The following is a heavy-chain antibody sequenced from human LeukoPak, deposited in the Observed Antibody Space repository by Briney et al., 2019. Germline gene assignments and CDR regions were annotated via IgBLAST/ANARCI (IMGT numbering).Heavy chain of an antibody. V-gene: IGHV4-4*07. J-gene: IGHJ4*02. CDR3: ARKGYSSAQNRGEMDY. CDR2: IYTSGST. D-gene: IGHD3-16*01. CDR1: GDSISSYY. Sequence: SETLSLTCTVSGDSISSYYWSWIRQPAGKGLEWIGRIYTSGSTNYNPSLKSRVTMSVDTSKNLFSLKLSSVTAEDTALYHCARKGYSSAQNRGEMDYWGQGTLVTVSS.